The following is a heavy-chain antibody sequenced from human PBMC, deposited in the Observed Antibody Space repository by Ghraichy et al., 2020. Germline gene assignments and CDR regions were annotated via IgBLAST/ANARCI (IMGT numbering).Heavy chain of an antibody. Sequence: GGSLRLSCAASGFTVSSNYMSWVRQAPGKGLEWVSVIYSGGSTYYADSVKGRFTISRDNSKNTLYLQMNSLRAEDTAVYYCARDLGAYCGGDCYSGGDYWGQGTLVTVSS. CDR1: GFTVSSNY. CDR2: IYSGGST. CDR3: ARDLGAYCGGDCYSGGDY. V-gene: IGHV3-66*02. D-gene: IGHD2-21*02. J-gene: IGHJ4*02.